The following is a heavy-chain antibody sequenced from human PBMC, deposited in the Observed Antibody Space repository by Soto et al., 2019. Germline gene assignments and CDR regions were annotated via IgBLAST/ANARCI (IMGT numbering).Heavy chain of an antibody. CDR2: INHSGST. CDR3: ARRYAGNFDY. V-gene: IGHV4-34*01. Sequence: PSETLSLTCAVYGGSFSDYYWSWIRQPPGKGLEWIGEINHSGSTNYNPSLKSRVTISVDTSKNQFSLKLSSVTAADTAVYYCARRYAGNFDYWGQGTLVTVSS. D-gene: IGHD2-8*01. J-gene: IGHJ4*02. CDR1: GGSFSDYY.